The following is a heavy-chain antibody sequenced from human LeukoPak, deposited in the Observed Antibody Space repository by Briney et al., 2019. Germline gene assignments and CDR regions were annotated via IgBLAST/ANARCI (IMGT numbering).Heavy chain of an antibody. CDR3: ARDDSRGFAY. V-gene: IGHV3-74*01. J-gene: IGHJ4*02. CDR2: INNDGSST. D-gene: IGHD2-21*01. Sequence: PGGSLRLSCAASGFTFSSYWMHWVRQAPGKGLVWVSRINNDGSSTSYADSVKGRFAISRDNAKNTLYLQINSLRAEDAAVYYCARDDSRGFAYWGQGTLVTVSS. CDR1: GFTFSSYW.